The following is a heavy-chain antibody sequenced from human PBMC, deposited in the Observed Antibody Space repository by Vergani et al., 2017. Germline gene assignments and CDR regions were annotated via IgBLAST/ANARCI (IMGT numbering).Heavy chain of an antibody. D-gene: IGHD6-19*01. CDR1: GFPFSSYG. J-gene: IGHJ4*02. Sequence: QVQLVESGAGVVQPGRSLRLSCAASGFPFSSYGMHWVRQAPGKGLEWVAVISYDGINKYYADSVKGRFTISRYNSKNTLYLQMNSLRAEDTAVYYCAKGDYSSGWYFGVAYWGQGTLVTVSS. CDR2: ISYDGINK. V-gene: IGHV3-30*18. CDR3: AKGDYSSGWYFGVAY.